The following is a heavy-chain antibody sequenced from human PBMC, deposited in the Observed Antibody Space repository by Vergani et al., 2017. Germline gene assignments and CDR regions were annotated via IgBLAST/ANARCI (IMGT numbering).Heavy chain of an antibody. CDR2: IYHTGTT. J-gene: IGHJ5*02. D-gene: IGHD3-10*01. V-gene: IGHV4-4*03. CDR3: GRVADFYGLGSRLLDL. CDR1: GDSISSTVW. Sequence: QVQLQESGPGLVKPPGTLSLTCVVSGDSISSTVWWNWVRQPPGKGLEWIGEIYHTGTTRYNPSLKSRVVISVDKSKNEFSLKMTSVTAADTAVYYCGRVADFYGLGSRLLDLWGQGILVTVSS.